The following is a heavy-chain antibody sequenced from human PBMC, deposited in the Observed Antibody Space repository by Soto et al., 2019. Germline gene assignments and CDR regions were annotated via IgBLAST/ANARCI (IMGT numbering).Heavy chain of an antibody. D-gene: IGHD4-17*01. J-gene: IGHJ4*01. CDR2: ISYDGSNK. V-gene: IGHV3-30-3*01. CDR3: ARESTNASLGSADYYGDHGVER. CDR1: GLALANYS. Sequence: PGMPLTHSCLAGGLALANYSFHGVGQAKSKGLEWVAVISYDGSNKYYADSVKGRFTISRDNSKNTLYLQMNSLRAEDTAVYYCARESTNASLGSADYYGDHGVERCGQG.